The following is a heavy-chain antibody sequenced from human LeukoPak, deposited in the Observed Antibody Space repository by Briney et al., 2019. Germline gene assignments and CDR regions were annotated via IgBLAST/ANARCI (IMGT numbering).Heavy chain of an antibody. Sequence: GGSLRLSCAASGFNINGNYLTWVRQVPGEGLEWVSVTYGNGRTSYADSVKDRFTVSRDTSTNTLNLQMNSLRVEDTAVYYCVGSSLGAAVNWYLDRWGRGTLVSVSS. D-gene: IGHD3-16*01. J-gene: IGHJ2*01. CDR3: VGSSLGAAVNWYLDR. CDR1: GFNINGNY. CDR2: TYGNGRT. V-gene: IGHV3-66*01.